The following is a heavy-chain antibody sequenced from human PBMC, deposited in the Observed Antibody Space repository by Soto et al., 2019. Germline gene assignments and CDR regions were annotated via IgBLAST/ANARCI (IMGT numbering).Heavy chain of an antibody. CDR2: IYSGGST. CDR3: AREYCTNGVCYTDEGYYYYMDV. J-gene: IGHJ6*03. CDR1: GFTVSSNY. D-gene: IGHD2-8*01. Sequence: GGSLRLSCAASGFTVSSNYMSWVRQAPGKGLEWVSVIYSGGSTYYADSVKGRFTIPRDNSKNTLYLQMNSLRAEDTAVDYCAREYCTNGVCYTDEGYYYYMDVWGKGTTVTVSS. V-gene: IGHV3-66*01.